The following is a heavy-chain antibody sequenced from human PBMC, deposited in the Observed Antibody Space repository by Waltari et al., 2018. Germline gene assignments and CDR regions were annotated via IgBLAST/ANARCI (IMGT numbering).Heavy chain of an antibody. J-gene: IGHJ4*02. V-gene: IGHV4-34*01. CDR1: GGSFSGYY. CDR3: ARGGGSSSY. Sequence: QVQLQQWGAGLLKPSETLSLTCAVYGGSFSGYYWSWIRQPPGKGLEWIGEINHSGSTNSNPSLKSRVTISVYTSKIQFSLKLSSVTAADTAVYYCARGGGSSSYWGQGTLVTVSS. D-gene: IGHD6-6*01. CDR2: INHSGST.